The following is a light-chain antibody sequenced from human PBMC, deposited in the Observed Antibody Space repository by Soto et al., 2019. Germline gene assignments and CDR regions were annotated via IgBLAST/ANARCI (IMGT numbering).Light chain of an antibody. CDR3: GTWDSSLGAVV. V-gene: IGLV1-51*02. CDR2: ENN. CDR1: SSNIGNNY. J-gene: IGLJ2*01. Sequence: QSVLTQPPSVSAAPGQKVTISCSGSSSNIGNNYVSWYQQLPGTAPKLLIYENNKRPSGIPDRFSGSKSGTSATLCITGLQTGDEADYYCGTWDSSLGAVVFGGGTKVTVL.